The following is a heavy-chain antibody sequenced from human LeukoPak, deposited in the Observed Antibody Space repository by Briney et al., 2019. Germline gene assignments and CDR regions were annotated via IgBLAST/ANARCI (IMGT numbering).Heavy chain of an antibody. D-gene: IGHD4-17*01. J-gene: IGHJ4*02. CDR3: ARAGTNLGDYDY. Sequence: PSETLSLTCTVSGGSISTYYWNWIRQPPGKGLEWIGYIYYSGTTNYNPSLKSRVSMSVDTSKNQLSLNLNSVTAADTAVYYCARAGTNLGDYDYWGQGTLVTVSS. CDR1: GGSISTYY. CDR2: IYYSGTT. V-gene: IGHV4-59*08.